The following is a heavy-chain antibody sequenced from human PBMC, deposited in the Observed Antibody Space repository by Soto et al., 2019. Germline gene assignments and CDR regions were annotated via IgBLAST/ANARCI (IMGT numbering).Heavy chain of an antibody. CDR3: ARDYYGSGIGGHWFDP. CDR1: GGSISSVGYY. Sequence: QVQLQESGPGLVKPSQTLSLTCTVSGGSISSVGYYWSWIRQHPGKGLEWIGYIYYSGSTYYNPSLKSRVTISVDTSKNQFSLKLRSVTAADTAVYYCARDYYGSGIGGHWFDPWGQGTLVTVSS. D-gene: IGHD3-10*01. CDR2: IYYSGST. J-gene: IGHJ5*02. V-gene: IGHV4-31*03.